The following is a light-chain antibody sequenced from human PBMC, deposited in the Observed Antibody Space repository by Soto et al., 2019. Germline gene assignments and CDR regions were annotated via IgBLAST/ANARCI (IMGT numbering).Light chain of an antibody. Sequence: DIHMTQSPSPRSASVGDRVTITCRASQGISNYLAWYQQKTGKVPKILIYAASTLQSGVPSRFSGSGSGTDFTLTISRLQPEDVETYYCQKYNSAPTTFGQGTRLEI. CDR2: AAS. CDR3: QKYNSAPTT. V-gene: IGKV1-27*01. J-gene: IGKJ5*01. CDR1: QGISNY.